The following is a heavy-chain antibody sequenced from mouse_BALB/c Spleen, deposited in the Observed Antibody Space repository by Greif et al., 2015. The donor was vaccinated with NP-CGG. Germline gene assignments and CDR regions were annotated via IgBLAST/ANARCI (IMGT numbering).Heavy chain of an antibody. CDR1: GYTFTSYW. D-gene: IGHD4-1*01. CDR3: ATGRYFDV. V-gene: IGHV1-7*01. CDR2: INPSTGYT. Sequence: QVHVKQSGAELAKPGASVKMSCKASGYTFTSYWMHWVKQRPGQGLEWIGYINPSTGYTEYNQKFKDKATLAADKSSSAAYMQLSSLTSEDSAVYYCATGRYFDVWGAGTTVTLSS. J-gene: IGHJ1*01.